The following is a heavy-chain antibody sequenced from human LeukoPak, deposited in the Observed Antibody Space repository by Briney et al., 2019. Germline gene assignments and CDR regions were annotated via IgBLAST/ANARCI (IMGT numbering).Heavy chain of an antibody. Sequence: GASVKVSCKASGGTFSSYTISWVRQAPGQGLEWMGRIIPILGIANYAQKFQGRVTITADKSTSTAYMELSSLRSEDTAVYYCALFGVVIKSAVFDYWGQGTLVTVSS. CDR3: ALFGVVIKSAVFDY. D-gene: IGHD3-3*01. CDR1: GGTFSSYT. J-gene: IGHJ4*02. CDR2: IIPILGIA. V-gene: IGHV1-69*02.